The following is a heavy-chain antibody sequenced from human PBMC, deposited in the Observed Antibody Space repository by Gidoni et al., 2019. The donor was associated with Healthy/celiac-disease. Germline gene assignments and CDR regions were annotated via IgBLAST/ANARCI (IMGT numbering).Heavy chain of an antibody. D-gene: IGHD4-17*01. CDR3: ARDATTTVTKDGAFDI. Sequence: QVQLQESGPGLVKPSGTLSLTCAVSGGSISSSNWWSWVRQPRGKGLEWIGDIYHSGSTNYNPSLKSRFTISVDKSKNQFSLKLSSVTAADTAVYSCARDATTTVTKDGAFDIWGQGTMVTVSS. J-gene: IGHJ3*02. V-gene: IGHV4-4*02. CDR2: IYHSGST. CDR1: GGSISSSNW.